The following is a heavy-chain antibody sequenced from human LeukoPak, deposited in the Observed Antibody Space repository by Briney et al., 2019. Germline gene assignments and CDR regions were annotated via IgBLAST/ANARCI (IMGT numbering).Heavy chain of an antibody. CDR1: GGSISSSTYY. CDR2: IYYSGST. Sequence: PSETLSLTCTASGGSISSSTYYWAWIRQPPGKGLEWIGSIYYSGSTYYNPSLKSRVSISVDTSKNQFSLMLNSVTAADTALYFCASPGSGTYSHFDYWGQGTLVTVSS. J-gene: IGHJ4*02. D-gene: IGHD2-21*01. CDR3: ASPGSGTYSHFDY. V-gene: IGHV4-39*01.